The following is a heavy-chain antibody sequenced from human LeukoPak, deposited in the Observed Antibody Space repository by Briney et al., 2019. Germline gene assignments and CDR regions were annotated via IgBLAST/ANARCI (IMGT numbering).Heavy chain of an antibody. D-gene: IGHD2-15*01. CDR2: INPNSGGT. V-gene: IGHV1-2*02. Sequence: GAXVKXSXXAXGYAFTCYFMHWVRQAPGQGLEWMGWINPNSGGTNYAQKFQGRVTMTRDTAISTAYMELSRLRYDDTAVYYCASARWELRPRFDYWGQGALVTVSS. J-gene: IGHJ4*02. CDR1: GYAFTCYF. CDR3: ASARWELRPRFDY.